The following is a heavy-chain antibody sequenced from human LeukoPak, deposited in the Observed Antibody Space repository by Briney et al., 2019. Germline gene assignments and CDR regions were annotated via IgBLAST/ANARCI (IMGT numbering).Heavy chain of an antibody. Sequence: GGSLRLSCVTSGFTFTDYLMTWVRQAPGKGLEWVANIKEDGTVKYYVDSVKGRFSISRDNAKNSLYLQLNSMRVEDTAVYYCATEGTDGRGSFGWFDSWGQGTLVTVSS. CDR1: GFTFTDYL. V-gene: IGHV3-7*01. CDR2: IKEDGTVK. D-gene: IGHD3-10*01. CDR3: ATEGTDGRGSFGWFDS. J-gene: IGHJ5*01.